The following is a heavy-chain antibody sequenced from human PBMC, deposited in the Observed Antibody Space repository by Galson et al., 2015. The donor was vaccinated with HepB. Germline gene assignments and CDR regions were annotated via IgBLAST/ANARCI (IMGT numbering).Heavy chain of an antibody. J-gene: IGHJ4*02. Sequence: SLRLSCAASGFNFNNYGMSWVRQAPGKGLEWVSLISGSGISGDRTYYADSVKGRFTISRDNSKNTLYLQMNNLRAEDAAVYYCARDEGWTGDSGPGDPLDYWGQGTLVAVSS. CDR3: ARDEGWTGDSGPGDPLDY. D-gene: IGHD3/OR15-3a*01. CDR2: ISGSGISGDRT. CDR1: GFNFNNYG. V-gene: IGHV3-23*01.